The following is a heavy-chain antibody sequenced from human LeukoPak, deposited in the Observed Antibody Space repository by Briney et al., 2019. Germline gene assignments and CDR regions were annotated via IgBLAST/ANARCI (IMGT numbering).Heavy chain of an antibody. CDR1: GFTFSTSA. Sequence: GGSLRLSCAASGFTFSTSAMTWVRQPPGKGLEWVSALSGYDDSTYYLESVKGRFTISRDNSKNTLYLQMNSLRVEDTAVYYCAKGEAASVSSWFDPWGQGTLVSVSS. J-gene: IGHJ5*02. CDR3: AKGEAASVSSWFDP. D-gene: IGHD6-13*01. CDR2: LSGYDDST. V-gene: IGHV3-23*01.